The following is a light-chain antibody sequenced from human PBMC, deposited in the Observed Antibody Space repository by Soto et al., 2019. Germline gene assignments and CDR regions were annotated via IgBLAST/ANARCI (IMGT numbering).Light chain of an antibody. Sequence: EIVLTQSPATLSLSPGERATLSCRASQSVSSYLAWYQQKPGQAPRLLIYDASNRATGIPARFSGSGSGTDFTLTISSLEAEDFAVYYCQQRSNWPAITFGQGTRLEIK. J-gene: IGKJ5*01. CDR1: QSVSSY. CDR3: QQRSNWPAIT. V-gene: IGKV3-11*01. CDR2: DAS.